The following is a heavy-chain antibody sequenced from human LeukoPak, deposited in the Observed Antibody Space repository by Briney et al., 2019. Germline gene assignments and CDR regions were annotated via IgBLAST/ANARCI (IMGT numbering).Heavy chain of an antibody. J-gene: IGHJ6*02. CDR1: GFTFSSYG. CDR3: NGMDV. CDR2: ISYDGSNK. V-gene: IGHV3-30*03. Sequence: GRSLRLSCAVSGFTFSSYGMHWVRQAPGKGLEWVAVISYDGSNKYYADSVEGRFTISRDNSKNTLYLQMNSLRAEDTAVYYCNGMDVWGQGTTVTVSS.